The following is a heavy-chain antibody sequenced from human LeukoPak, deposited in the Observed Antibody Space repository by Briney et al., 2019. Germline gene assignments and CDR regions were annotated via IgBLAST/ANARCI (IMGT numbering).Heavy chain of an antibody. Sequence: SETLSLTCTVSGGSISGYYWSWIRQPPGKGLEWIGYIYDSGTRYYPSLKSRVSISVDTSKNQFSLKLSTVTAADTAVYYCAREGGERITIFGVVKGKYYFDYWGQGTLVTVSS. CDR3: AREGGERITIFGVVKGKYYFDY. D-gene: IGHD3-3*01. CDR2: IYDSGT. CDR1: GGSISGYY. J-gene: IGHJ4*02. V-gene: IGHV4-59*01.